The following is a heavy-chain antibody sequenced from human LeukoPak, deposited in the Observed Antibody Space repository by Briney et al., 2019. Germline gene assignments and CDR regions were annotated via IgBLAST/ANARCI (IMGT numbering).Heavy chain of an antibody. Sequence: PGGSLRLSCAASGFTFSSYAMSWVRQAPGKGLEWVGFIRSKAYGGTTEYAASVKGRFTISRDDSKSIAYLQMNSLKTEDTAVYYCTRTLRFLEWLFSIGDYWGQGTLVTVSS. V-gene: IGHV3-49*04. CDR3: TRTLRFLEWLFSIGDY. CDR1: GFTFSSYA. J-gene: IGHJ4*02. D-gene: IGHD3-3*01. CDR2: IRSKAYGGTT.